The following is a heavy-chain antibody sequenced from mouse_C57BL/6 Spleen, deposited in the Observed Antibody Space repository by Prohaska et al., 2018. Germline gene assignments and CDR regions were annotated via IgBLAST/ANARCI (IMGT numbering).Heavy chain of an antibody. J-gene: IGHJ1*02. CDR2: INPDSSTI. D-gene: IGHD4-1*01. CDR1: GIDFSRYW. V-gene: IGHV4-1*01. Sequence: EVKLLQSGGGLVQPGGSLKLSCAASGIDFSRYWMSWVRRAPGKGLEWIGEINPDSSTINYAPSLKDKFIIARDNAKNTLYLQMSKVRSEDTASYYCASPNWDWYFDVWGTGTTVTVSS. CDR3: ASPNWDWYFDV.